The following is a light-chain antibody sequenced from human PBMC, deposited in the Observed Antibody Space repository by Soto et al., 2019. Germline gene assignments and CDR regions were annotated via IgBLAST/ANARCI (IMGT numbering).Light chain of an antibody. V-gene: IGKV4-1*01. CDR3: QQYYSTPWT. CDR2: WAS. Sequence: DIVMTQSPDSLAVSLGERATINCKSSQSIFYSSNNKNYLTWYQQKPGQPPKLLIYWASTRESGVPDRCSGSGSGTDFTLTISSLQAEDVAVYYCQQYYSTPWTFGQGTKAEIK. CDR1: QSIFYSSNNKNY. J-gene: IGKJ1*01.